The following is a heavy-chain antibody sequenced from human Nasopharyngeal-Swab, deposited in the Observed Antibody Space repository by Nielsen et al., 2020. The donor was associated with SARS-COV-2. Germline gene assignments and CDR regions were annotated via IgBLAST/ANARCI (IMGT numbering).Heavy chain of an antibody. D-gene: IGHD2/OR15-2a*01. CDR2: INPNSGGT. V-gene: IGHV1-2*02. CDR3: ARQNEKVSHFDP. Sequence: ASVKVSCKASGYTFTGYYMHWVRQAPGQGLEWMGWINPNSGGTNYAQKFQGRVTMTRDTSISTAYMELSRLRSDDTAVYYCARQNEKVSHFDPWGQGTLVTVSS. J-gene: IGHJ5*02. CDR1: GYTFTGYY.